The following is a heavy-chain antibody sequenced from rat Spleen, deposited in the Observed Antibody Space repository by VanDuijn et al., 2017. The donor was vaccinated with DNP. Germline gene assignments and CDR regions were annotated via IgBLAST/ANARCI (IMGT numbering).Heavy chain of an antibody. J-gene: IGHJ1*01. CDR3: TRAYYTSPYWYFDF. V-gene: IGHV5-7*01. CDR1: GFTFSNYY. D-gene: IGHD1-2*01. CDR2: ISYDGSTT. Sequence: EVQLVESGGGLVQPGRSLKLSCAASGFTFSNYYMAWVRQAPKKGLEWVATISYDGSTTYYQDSVKGRFTISRDNAKSTLYLQMNSLQTEDTAIYFCTRAYYTSPYWYFDFWGPGTMVTVSS.